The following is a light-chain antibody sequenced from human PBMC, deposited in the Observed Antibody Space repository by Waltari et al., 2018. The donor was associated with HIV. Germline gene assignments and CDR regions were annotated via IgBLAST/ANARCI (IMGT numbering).Light chain of an antibody. CDR2: KDS. J-gene: IGLJ2*01. CDR1: ALPKQS. CDR3: QSADSSGTYEDVV. V-gene: IGLV3-25*03. Sequence: SYELTQPPSVSVSPGQTARITCPGDALPKQSAYWYQQKPGQAPVRVIYKDSERPSGIPERFSGSSSGTTVTLTISGVQAEDEADYYCQSADSSGTYEDVVFGGGTKLTVL.